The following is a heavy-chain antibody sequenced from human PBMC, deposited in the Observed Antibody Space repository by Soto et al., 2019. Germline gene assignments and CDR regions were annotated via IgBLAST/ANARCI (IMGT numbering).Heavy chain of an antibody. D-gene: IGHD2-15*01. CDR3: ARGGSPVVVAAGHRYYFDY. CDR2: IYHSGTT. J-gene: IGHJ4*02. CDR1: GGSVSSASSY. Sequence: PSETLSLTCTVSGGSVSSASSYWSWIRQPPGKALEWIGYIYHSGTTTFNPSLKSRVTISVDTSNNQFSLTLSSVTAADTAVYYYARGGSPVVVAAGHRYYFDYWGQGTLVTVSS. V-gene: IGHV4-61*01.